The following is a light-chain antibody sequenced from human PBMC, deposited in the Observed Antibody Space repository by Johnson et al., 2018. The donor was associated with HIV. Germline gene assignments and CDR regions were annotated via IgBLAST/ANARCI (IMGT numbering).Light chain of an antibody. V-gene: IGLV1-51*02. Sequence: QSISTQPPSVSAAPGQRVNISCSGNISNIESYFVSWYQQLPGAAPTLLIYEDNKRPSGIPDRFSGSKSGATATLAFPAPQPGTEADYYCGIWDASLSPLYVFGSGTTITVL. CDR3: GIWDASLSPLYV. CDR1: ISNIESYF. J-gene: IGLJ1*01. CDR2: EDN.